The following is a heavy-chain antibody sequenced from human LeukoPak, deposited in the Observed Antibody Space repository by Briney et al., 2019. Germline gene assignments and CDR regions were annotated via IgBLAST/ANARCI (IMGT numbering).Heavy chain of an antibody. D-gene: IGHD3-16*01. J-gene: IGHJ3*02. Sequence: GGSLRLSCAASGFTFSGSAMHWVRQASGKGLEWVGRIRSKANSYATAYDASVKGRFTISRDDSKNTAYLQMNSLKTEDTAVYYCTGVDVMRGLTAFDIWGQGTMVTVSS. CDR3: TGVDVMRGLTAFDI. CDR1: GFTFSGSA. V-gene: IGHV3-73*01. CDR2: IRSKANSYAT.